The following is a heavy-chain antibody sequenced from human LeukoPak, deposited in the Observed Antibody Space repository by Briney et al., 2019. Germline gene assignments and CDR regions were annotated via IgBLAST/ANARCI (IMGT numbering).Heavy chain of an antibody. CDR3: ARDKGAGRYFDY. Sequence: GGSLRLSCAASGFTFSTYAMSWVRQAPGKGLEWVSAISGSGGSTYYADSVKGRFTISRDNSKNTLYLQMNSLRAEDTAIYYCARDKGAGRYFDYWGQGILVAVSS. J-gene: IGHJ4*02. CDR2: ISGSGGST. CDR1: GFTFSTYA. V-gene: IGHV3-23*01. D-gene: IGHD3-16*02.